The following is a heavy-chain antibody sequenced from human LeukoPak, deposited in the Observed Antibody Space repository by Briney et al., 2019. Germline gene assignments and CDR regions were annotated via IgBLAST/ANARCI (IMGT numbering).Heavy chain of an antibody. D-gene: IGHD5-12*01. CDR2: ISSGSSYT. Sequence: PGGSLRLSCAATGFTFSSYAMSWIRQAPGKGLEWLSYISSGSSYTNYADSVKGRFTISRDNAKNSLYLQMNSLRAEDTAVYYCARDLRGYSGSNFDYWGQGTLVTVSS. V-gene: IGHV3-11*06. CDR3: ARDLRGYSGSNFDY. J-gene: IGHJ4*02. CDR1: GFTFSSYA.